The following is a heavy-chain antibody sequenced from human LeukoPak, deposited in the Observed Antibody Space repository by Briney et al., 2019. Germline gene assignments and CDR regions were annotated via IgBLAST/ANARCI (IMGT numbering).Heavy chain of an antibody. CDR3: ARLSVDHNAFDI. J-gene: IGHJ3*02. Sequence: SETLSLTCAVYGGSFSGYYWSWIRQPPGKGLGWIGEINHSGSTNYNPSLKSRVTISVDTSKNQFSLKLSSVTAADTAVYYCARLSVDHNAFDIWGQGTMVTVSS. CDR2: INHSGST. CDR1: GGSFSGYY. V-gene: IGHV4-34*01. D-gene: IGHD1-14*01.